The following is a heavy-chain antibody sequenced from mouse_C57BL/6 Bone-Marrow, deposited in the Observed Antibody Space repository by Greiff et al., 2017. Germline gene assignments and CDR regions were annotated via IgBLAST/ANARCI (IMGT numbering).Heavy chain of an antibody. CDR3: ARSGRHGNWYYYAMDY. V-gene: IGHV1-4*01. CDR1: GYTFTSYT. CDR2: INPSSGYT. J-gene: IGHJ4*01. D-gene: IGHD2-1*01. Sequence: QVQLKQSGAELARPGASVKMSCKASGYTFTSYTMHWVKQRPGQGLEWIGYINPSSGYTKYNQKFKDKATLTADKSSSTAYMQLSSLTSEDSAVXYCARSGRHGNWYYYAMDYWGQGTSVTVSS.